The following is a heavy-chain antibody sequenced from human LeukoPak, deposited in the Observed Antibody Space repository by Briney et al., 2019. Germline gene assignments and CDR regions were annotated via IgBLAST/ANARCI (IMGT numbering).Heavy chain of an antibody. CDR2: ISSSSSYT. J-gene: IGHJ4*02. CDR1: GFTFSGYY. V-gene: IGHV3-11*06. Sequence: GGSLRLSCAASGFTFSGYYMSWIRQAPGKGLEWVSYISSSSSYTNYADSVKGRFTISRDNAKNSLYLQMNSLRAEDTAVYYCARYLNWNDGFDYWGQGTLVTVSS. CDR3: ARYLNWNDGFDY. D-gene: IGHD1-1*01.